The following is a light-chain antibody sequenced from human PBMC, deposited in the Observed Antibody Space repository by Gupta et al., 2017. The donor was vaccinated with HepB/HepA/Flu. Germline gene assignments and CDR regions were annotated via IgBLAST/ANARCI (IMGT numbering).Light chain of an antibody. CDR3: LQRCDKPLT. CDR2: DAC. J-gene: IGKJ4*01. Sequence: EIVLTQSPATLPLSPGERAVVSCKASQNVNNLLAWYQQRPGQAPRLLVYDACNRATGIPARFSGSGSGTXFTLTIXSLEPEDFAVYYCLQRCDKPLTFGXGTKVDVK. CDR1: QNVNNL. V-gene: IGKV3-11*01.